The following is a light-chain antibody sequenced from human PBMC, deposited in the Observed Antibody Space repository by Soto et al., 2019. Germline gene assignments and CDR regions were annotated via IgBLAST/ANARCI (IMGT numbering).Light chain of an antibody. J-gene: IGLJ3*02. CDR2: EVT. V-gene: IGLV2-14*01. CDR1: SSDVGAYNY. Sequence: QSALTQPASVSGSPGQLITISCTGTSSDVGAYNYVSWYQQHPGKAPKLMIYEVTYRPSGVSDRFSGSRSGNTASLTISGLQAEDESDYYCSSYTSSTTWVFGGGTKLTVL. CDR3: SSYTSSTTWV.